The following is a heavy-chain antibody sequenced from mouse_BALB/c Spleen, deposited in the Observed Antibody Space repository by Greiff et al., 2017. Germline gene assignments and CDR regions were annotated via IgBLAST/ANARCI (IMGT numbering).Heavy chain of an antibody. V-gene: IGHV1-63*02. CDR1: GYTFTNYW. Sequence: VPLQQSGAELVRPGTSVKISCKASGYTFTNYWLGRVKQRPGHGLEWIGDIYPGGGYTNYNEKFKGKATLTADTSSSTAYMQLSSLTSEDSAVYFCASPITTVVARYFDVWGAGTTVTVSS. CDR3: ASPITTVVARYFDV. D-gene: IGHD1-1*01. J-gene: IGHJ1*01. CDR2: IYPGGGYT.